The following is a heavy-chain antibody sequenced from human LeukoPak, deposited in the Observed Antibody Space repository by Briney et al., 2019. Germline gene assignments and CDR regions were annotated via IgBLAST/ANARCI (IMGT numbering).Heavy chain of an antibody. V-gene: IGHV4-59*08. CDR1: GGSFSGYY. Sequence: SETLSLTCAVYGGSFSGYYWSWIRQPPGKGLEWIGYIYYSGSTNYNPSLKSRVTISVDTSKNQFSLKLSSVTAADTAVYYCARRPNYYDSSDLGYYYYYGMDVWGQGTTVTVSS. CDR3: ARRPNYYDSSDLGYYYYYGMDV. CDR2: IYYSGST. D-gene: IGHD3-22*01. J-gene: IGHJ6*02.